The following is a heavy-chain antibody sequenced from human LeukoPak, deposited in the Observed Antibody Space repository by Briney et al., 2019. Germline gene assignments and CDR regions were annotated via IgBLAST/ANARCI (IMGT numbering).Heavy chain of an antibody. D-gene: IGHD3-9*01. CDR1: GYTFTGYY. V-gene: IGHV1-2*02. CDR3: ARARGLRYFDWLLGY. Sequence: ASVKVSCKASGYTFTGYYMHWVRQAPGQGLEWMGWINPNNGGTNYAQKFQGRVTMTRDTSISTAYMELSRLRSDDTAVYYCARARGLRYFDWLLGYWGQGTLVTVSS. CDR2: INPNNGGT. J-gene: IGHJ4*02.